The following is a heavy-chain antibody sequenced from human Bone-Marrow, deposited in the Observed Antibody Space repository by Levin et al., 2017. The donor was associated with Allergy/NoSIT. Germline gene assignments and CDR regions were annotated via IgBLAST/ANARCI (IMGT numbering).Heavy chain of an antibody. CDR1: GFTFSSYG. D-gene: IGHD3-10*01. J-gene: IGHJ3*02. CDR2: IWYRGSKE. V-gene: IGHV3-33*01. Sequence: GGSLRLSCAASGFTFSSYGLHWVRQAPGKGLEWVAGIWYRGSKEYYADSVKGRFTISRDNSKNTLNLQMSSLRGEDSAVYYCTRRGWFGELDDGFDIWGQGTMVTVS. CDR3: TRRGWFGELDDGFDI.